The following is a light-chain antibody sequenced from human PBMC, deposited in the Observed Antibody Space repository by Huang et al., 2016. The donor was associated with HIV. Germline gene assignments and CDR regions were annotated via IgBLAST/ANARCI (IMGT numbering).Light chain of an antibody. CDR2: DAS. Sequence: EILMTQSPATLSVSPGERAILSCRASQSVSSNLAWYQQKPGQAPRLLIYDASTRATGIPARFIGSRSGTEFTLTISSLQSEDFAVYYCQQYYNWPPYTFGQGTKLEIK. V-gene: IGKV3-15*01. CDR1: QSVSSN. J-gene: IGKJ2*01. CDR3: QQYYNWPPYT.